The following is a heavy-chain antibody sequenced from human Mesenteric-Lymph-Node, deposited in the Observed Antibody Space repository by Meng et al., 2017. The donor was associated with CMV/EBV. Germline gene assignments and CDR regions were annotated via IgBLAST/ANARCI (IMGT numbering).Heavy chain of an antibody. CDR1: GGSISSSSYY. V-gene: IGHV4-39*01. D-gene: IGHD2-2*01. CDR2: IYYSGST. J-gene: IGHJ3*02. Sequence: SETLSLTCTVSGGSISSSSYYWGWIRQPPGKGLEWIGSIYYSGSTYYNPSLKSRVTISVDTSKNQFSLKLSSVTAADTAVYYCARLLRDQLPPGRRDAFDIWGQGTMVTVSS. CDR3: ARLLRDQLPPGRRDAFDI.